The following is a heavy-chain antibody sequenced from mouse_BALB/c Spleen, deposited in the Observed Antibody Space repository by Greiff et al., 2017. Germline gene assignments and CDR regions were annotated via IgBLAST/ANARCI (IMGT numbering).Heavy chain of an antibody. CDR2: IRLKSNNYAT. J-gene: IGHJ1*01. V-gene: IGHV6-6*02. D-gene: IGHD2-1*01. Sequence: EVKLVESGGGLVQPGGSMKLSCVASGFTFSNYWMNWVRQSPEKGLEWVAEIRLKSNNYATHYAESVKGRFTISRDDSKSSVYLQMNNLRAEDTGIYYCTRYYGNYFWYFDVWGAGTTVTVSS. CDR3: TRYYGNYFWYFDV. CDR1: GFTFSNYW.